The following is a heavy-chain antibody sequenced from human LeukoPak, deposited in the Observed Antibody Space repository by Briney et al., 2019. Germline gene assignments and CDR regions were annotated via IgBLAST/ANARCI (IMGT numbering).Heavy chain of an antibody. Sequence: SETLSLTCTVSGGSISSSSYYWGWIRQPPGKGLEWIGSIYYSGSTYYNPSLKSRVTISVDTSKNQFSLKLSSVTAADTAVYYCARHAYCGGDCYSPPGFDYWGQGTLVTVSS. J-gene: IGHJ4*02. CDR2: IYYSGST. D-gene: IGHD2-21*02. CDR1: GGSISSSSYY. CDR3: ARHAYCGGDCYSPPGFDY. V-gene: IGHV4-39*01.